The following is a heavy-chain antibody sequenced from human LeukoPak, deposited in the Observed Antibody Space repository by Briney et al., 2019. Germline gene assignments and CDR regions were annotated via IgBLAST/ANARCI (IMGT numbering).Heavy chain of an antibody. V-gene: IGHV4-34*01. J-gene: IGHJ4*02. CDR2: INHSGST. CDR3: ARAAYSSSWYPY. D-gene: IGHD6-13*01. Sequence: SETLSLTRAVYGGSFSGYYWSWIRQPPGKGLEWIGEINHSGSTNYNPSLKSRVTTSVDTSKNQFSLKLSSVTAADTAVYYCARAAYSSSWYPYWGQGTLVTVSS. CDR1: GGSFSGYY.